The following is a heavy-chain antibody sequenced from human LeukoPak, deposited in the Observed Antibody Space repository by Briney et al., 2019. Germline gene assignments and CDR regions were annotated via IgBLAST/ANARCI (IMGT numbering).Heavy chain of an antibody. J-gene: IGHJ4*02. V-gene: IGHV3-30*10. CDR2: ISYDGGNK. Sequence: GRSLRLSCAASGFTFSSYAMHWVRQAPDKGLEWVAVISYDGGNKYYTDSVKGRFTISRDNSKNTLYLQMNSLRAEDTAMYYCARYQIYFDYWGQGTLVTVSS. CDR3: ARYQIYFDY. D-gene: IGHD2-2*01. CDR1: GFTFSSYA.